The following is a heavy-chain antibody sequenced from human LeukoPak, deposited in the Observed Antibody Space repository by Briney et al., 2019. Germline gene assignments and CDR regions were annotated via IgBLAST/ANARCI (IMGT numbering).Heavy chain of an antibody. CDR2: ISGSGGST. V-gene: IGHV3-23*01. CDR1: GFTFSSYA. J-gene: IGHJ4*02. Sequence: PGGSLRLSCAASGFTFSSYAMSWVRQAPGKGLEWVSAISGSGGSTYYADSVKGRFTISRDNSKNTLYLQMNSLRAEDTAVYYCAGYYDFWSGYSYPHYFDYWGQGTLVTVSP. D-gene: IGHD3-3*01. CDR3: AGYYDFWSGYSYPHYFDY.